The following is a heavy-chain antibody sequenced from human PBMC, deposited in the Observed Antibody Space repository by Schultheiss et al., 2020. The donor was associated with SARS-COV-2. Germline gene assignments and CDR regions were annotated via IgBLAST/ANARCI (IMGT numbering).Heavy chain of an antibody. Sequence: SETLSLTCTVSGGSVSSGSYYWGWIRQPPGKGLEWIGSIYYSGSTYYNPSLKSRVTISVDKSKNQFSLKLSSVTAADTAVYYCARAGGLYYYDSSAYWGPAGNDAFDIWGQGTMVTVSS. D-gene: IGHD3-22*01. CDR2: IYYSGST. J-gene: IGHJ3*02. V-gene: IGHV4-39*07. CDR3: ARAGGLYYYDSSAYWGPAGNDAFDI. CDR1: GGSVSSGSYY.